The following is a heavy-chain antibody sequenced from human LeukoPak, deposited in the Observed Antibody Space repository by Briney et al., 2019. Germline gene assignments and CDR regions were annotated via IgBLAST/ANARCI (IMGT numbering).Heavy chain of an antibody. J-gene: IGHJ4*02. CDR3: ARAPRVRGVIIAFDY. CDR1: GYTFTSYG. CDR2: ISAYNGNT. D-gene: IGHD3-10*01. V-gene: IGHV1-18*04. Sequence: EASVKVSCKASGYTFTSYGISWVRQAPGQGLEWMGWISAYNGNTNYAQKLQGRVTMTTDTSTSTAYMEVRSLRSDDTAVYYCARAPRVRGVIIAFDYWGQGTLVTVSS.